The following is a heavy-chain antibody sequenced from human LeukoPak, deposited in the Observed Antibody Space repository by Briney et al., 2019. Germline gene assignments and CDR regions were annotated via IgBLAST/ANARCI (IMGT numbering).Heavy chain of an antibody. V-gene: IGHV3-7*04. D-gene: IGHD1-14*01. J-gene: IGHJ4*02. CDR3: ARARIDY. CDR1: GFTFSSYW. Sequence: TGGSLRLSCVRSGFTFSSYWMTWVRQAPRKGLEWVSNIKYDGSEKYSVDSVKGRFTISRENAKNSLYLQMSSLRAEDTAVYYCARARIDYWGQGTLVTVSS. CDR2: IKYDGSEK.